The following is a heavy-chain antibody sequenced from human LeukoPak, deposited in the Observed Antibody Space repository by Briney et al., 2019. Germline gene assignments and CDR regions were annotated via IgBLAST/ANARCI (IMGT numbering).Heavy chain of an antibody. D-gene: IGHD3-10*01. Sequence: GALRLSCAASGFTFSSYSMNWVRQAPGKGLEWVSSISSSSSYIYYADSVKGRFTISRDNAKNSLYLQMNSLRAEDTAVYYCASGLWFGELFGGMDVWGKGTTVTVSS. CDR1: GFTFSSYS. J-gene: IGHJ6*04. V-gene: IGHV3-21*01. CDR3: ASGLWFGELFGGMDV. CDR2: ISSSSSYI.